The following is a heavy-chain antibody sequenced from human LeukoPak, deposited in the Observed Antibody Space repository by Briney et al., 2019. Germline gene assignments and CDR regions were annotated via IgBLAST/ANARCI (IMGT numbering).Heavy chain of an antibody. V-gene: IGHV1-24*01. CDR1: GYTLTDLS. J-gene: IGHJ5*02. D-gene: IGHD3-22*01. CDR2: FDPEDGET. Sequence: ASVKVSCKVSGYTLTDLSMHWVRQAPGKGLEWMGGFDPEDGETIYAQKFQARVTMTEDTSTDTAYMELSSLRSEDTAVYYCATATSNDYDSSDFYNWFDPWGQGTLVTVSS. CDR3: ATATSNDYDSSDFYNWFDP.